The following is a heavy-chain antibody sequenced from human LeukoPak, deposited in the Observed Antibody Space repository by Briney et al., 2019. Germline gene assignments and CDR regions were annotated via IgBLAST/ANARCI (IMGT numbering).Heavy chain of an antibody. CDR1: GGSFSGYY. Sequence: PSETLSLTCAVYGGSFSGYYWSWIRQPPEKGLEWIGQISPRGGTTYNPSLESRVTISLDTSKNQFSLKVNSVTAADTAVYYCARHGGYNFDYWGQGTLVAVSS. J-gene: IGHJ4*02. D-gene: IGHD3-16*01. CDR2: ISPRGGT. V-gene: IGHV4-34*01. CDR3: ARHGGYNFDY.